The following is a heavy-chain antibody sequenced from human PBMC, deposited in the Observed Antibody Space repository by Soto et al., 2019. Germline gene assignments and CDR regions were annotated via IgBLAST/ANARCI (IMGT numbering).Heavy chain of an antibody. CDR2: ISYDGSNK. V-gene: IGHV3-30-3*01. CDR1: GFTFSSYA. J-gene: IGHJ5*02. Sequence: QVQLVESGGGVVQPGRSLRLSCAASGFTFSSYAMHWVRQAPGKGLEWVAVISYDGSNKYYADSVKGRFTISRDNSKNTLYLQMNSLIAEDTAVYYCARESVSWFDPWGQGTLVTVSS. CDR3: ARESVSWFDP. D-gene: IGHD1-20*01.